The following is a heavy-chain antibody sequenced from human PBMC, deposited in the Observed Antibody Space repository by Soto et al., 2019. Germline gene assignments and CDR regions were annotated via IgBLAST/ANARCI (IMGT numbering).Heavy chain of an antibody. J-gene: IGHJ6*02. CDR2: IDPSDSYT. Sequence: EVQLVQSGAEVKKPAESLRISCKGSGYSFTSYWVTWVRQMPGKGLEWMGRIDPSDSYTNYNPPFQGHVTISVDKSISTAYLQWSSLKASDTAMYYCARLYGGNSGMDVWGQGTTVTVSS. CDR3: ARLYGGNSGMDV. V-gene: IGHV5-10-1*01. CDR1: GYSFTSYW. D-gene: IGHD4-17*01.